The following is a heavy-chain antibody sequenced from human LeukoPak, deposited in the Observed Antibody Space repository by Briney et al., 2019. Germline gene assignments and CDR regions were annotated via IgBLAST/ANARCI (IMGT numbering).Heavy chain of an antibody. CDR1: GFTFSSYG. CDR2: ISGIGIST. CDR3: ARRAGAYSHPYDY. V-gene: IGHV3-23*01. Sequence: GGTLRLSCAASGFTFSSYGMSWVRQAPGKGLEWVSAISGIGISTYYADSVKGRFTISRDNSKNTLYLQMNSLRAEDTAVYYCARRAGAYSHPYDYWGQGTLVTVSS. D-gene: IGHD4/OR15-4a*01. J-gene: IGHJ4*02.